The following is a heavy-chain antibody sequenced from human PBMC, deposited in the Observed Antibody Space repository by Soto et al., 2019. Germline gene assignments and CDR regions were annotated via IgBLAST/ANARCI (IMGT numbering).Heavy chain of an antibody. J-gene: IGHJ4*02. Sequence: PSETLSLTCTVSGGSISSSSYYRGWIRQPPGKGLEWIGSIYYSGTTHYNPSLKSRVIISVDTSKNQFSLKLTSVTAADTAVYYCARGGAFRVLEVTNFDSWGQGTQVTVSS. CDR1: GGSISSSSYY. V-gene: IGHV4-39*07. CDR2: IYYSGTT. CDR3: ARGGAFRVLEVTNFDS. D-gene: IGHD3-3*01.